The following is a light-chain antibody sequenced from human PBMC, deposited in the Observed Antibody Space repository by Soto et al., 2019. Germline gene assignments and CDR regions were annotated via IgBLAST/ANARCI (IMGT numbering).Light chain of an antibody. CDR1: SSNIGSNT. J-gene: IGLJ1*01. Sequence: VLTQPPSASGTPGQRVTIYCSGSSSNIGSNTVNWYQQLPGTAPKLLIYSNNQRPSGVPDRFSGSKSGTSASLAISGLQSEDEADYYCAAWDDSLNGYVFGTGTKVTVL. V-gene: IGLV1-44*01. CDR3: AAWDDSLNGYV. CDR2: SNN.